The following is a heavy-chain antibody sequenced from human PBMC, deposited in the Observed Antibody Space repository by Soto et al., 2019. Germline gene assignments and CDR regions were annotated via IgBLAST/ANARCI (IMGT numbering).Heavy chain of an antibody. D-gene: IGHD1-1*01. CDR1: GFTFSSYW. CDR2: IKQDGSEK. J-gene: IGHJ3*02. V-gene: IGHV3-7*01. CDR3: ASEAKLERWDAFDI. Sequence: GGSLRLSCAASGFTFSSYWMSWVRQAPGKGLEWVANIKQDGSEKYYVDSVKGRFTISRDNAKNSLYLQMNSLRAEDTAVYYCASEAKLERWDAFDIWGQGTMVTVSS.